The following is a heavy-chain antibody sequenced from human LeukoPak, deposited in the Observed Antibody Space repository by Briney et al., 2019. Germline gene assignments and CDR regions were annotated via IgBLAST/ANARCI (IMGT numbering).Heavy chain of an antibody. V-gene: IGHV3-23*01. CDR1: GFTFSSYA. CDR2: ISGSGGST. CDR3: AKAIIPGKLIPTLFDY. D-gene: IGHD3-16*01. Sequence: PGGSLRLSCAASGFTFSSYAMSWVRQAPGKGLEWVSGISGSGGSTYYADSVKGRFTISRDNSKNTLYLQMNSLRAEDTAVYYCAKAIIPGKLIPTLFDYWGQGTLVNVSS. J-gene: IGHJ4*02.